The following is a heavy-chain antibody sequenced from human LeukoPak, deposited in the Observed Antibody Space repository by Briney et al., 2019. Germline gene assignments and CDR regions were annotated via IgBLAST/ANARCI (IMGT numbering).Heavy chain of an antibody. V-gene: IGHV3-48*03. D-gene: IGHD3-16*01. J-gene: IGHJ4*02. CDR2: TSTSGSTI. Sequence: GGSLRLSCAASGFTFSSYEMKWVRQAPGKGLEWVSYTSTSGSTIYYADSVKGRFTISRDNAKNSPYLQMSSLRAEDTAVYYCARVLGTYYDYWGQGTLVTVSS. CDR1: GFTFSSYE. CDR3: ARVLGTYYDY.